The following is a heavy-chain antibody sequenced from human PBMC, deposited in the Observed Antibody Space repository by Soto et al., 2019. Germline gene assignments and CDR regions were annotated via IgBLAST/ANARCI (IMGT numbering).Heavy chain of an antibody. CDR2: INHSGST. J-gene: IGHJ2*01. V-gene: IGHV4-34*01. Sequence: QVQLQQWGAGLLKPSETLSLTCAVYGGSFSGYYWSWIRQPPGKGLEWIGEINHSGSTNYNPSLKSRVTISVDTSKNQFSLKLSSVTAADTAVYYRAGGGDYVRYFDLWGRGTLVTVSS. CDR3: AGGGDYVRYFDL. CDR1: GGSFSGYY. D-gene: IGHD4-17*01.